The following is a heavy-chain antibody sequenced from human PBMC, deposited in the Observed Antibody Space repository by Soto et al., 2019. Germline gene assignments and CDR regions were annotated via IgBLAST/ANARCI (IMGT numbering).Heavy chain of an antibody. D-gene: IGHD2-8*01. J-gene: IGHJ4*02. Sequence: PGGSLRLSCAASGFTFSNAWVSWVRQAPGKGLESVGRIKNKMEGGTTDYAAPVKGRFTISRGDSKNMLYLQMNSLITDDTAVYYCAPNLNFDYWGQGTMVTVYS. V-gene: IGHV3-15*01. CDR3: APNLNFDY. CDR2: IKNKMEGGTT. CDR1: GFTFSNAW.